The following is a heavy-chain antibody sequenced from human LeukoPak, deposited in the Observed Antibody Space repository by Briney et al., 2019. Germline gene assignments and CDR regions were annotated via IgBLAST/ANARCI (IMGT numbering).Heavy chain of an antibody. CDR2: ISSNGGST. CDR3: ARVYYYDSSGYYLDQ. V-gene: IGHV3-64*01. Sequence: GGSLRLSCAASGLTFSAFAMNWVRQAPGKGLEYVSTISSNGGSTYYANSAKGRFTISRDNSKNTLYLQMGSLRAEDMAVYYCARVYYYDSSGYYLDQWGQGTLVTVSS. D-gene: IGHD3-22*01. J-gene: IGHJ4*02. CDR1: GLTFSAFA.